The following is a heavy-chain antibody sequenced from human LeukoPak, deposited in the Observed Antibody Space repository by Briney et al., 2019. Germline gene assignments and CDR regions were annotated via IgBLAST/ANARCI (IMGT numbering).Heavy chain of an antibody. CDR3: AREGNDGTIDGFDI. V-gene: IGHV3-48*03. CDR2: ISSSGTTM. D-gene: IGHD5-24*01. J-gene: IGHJ3*02. Sequence: GGSLRLSCAASGFTFSTNEMNWVRRAPGKELEWVSYISSSGTTMYYAGSVKGRFTISRDNAKNSLYLQMNSLRAEDTAVYYCAREGNDGTIDGFDIWGQGTMVTVSS. CDR1: GFTFSTNE.